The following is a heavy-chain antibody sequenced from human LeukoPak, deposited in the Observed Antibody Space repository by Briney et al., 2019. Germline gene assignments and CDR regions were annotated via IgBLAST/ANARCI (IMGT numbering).Heavy chain of an antibody. CDR1: GFTFINHA. V-gene: IGHV3-23*01. D-gene: IGHD3-3*01. CDR3: AKDHNDFWSGYPPN. CDR2: IGGSGGVT. J-gene: IGHJ4*02. Sequence: GGSLRLSCAASGFTFINHAMTWVGQAPGKGLEWVSAIGGSGGVTYYADSVRGRFTISRDNSKNTLYLQMNSLRADDMAVYYCAKDHNDFWSGYPPNWGQGTLVTVSS.